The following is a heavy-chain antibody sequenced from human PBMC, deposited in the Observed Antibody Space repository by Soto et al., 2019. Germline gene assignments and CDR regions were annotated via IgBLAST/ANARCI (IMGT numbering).Heavy chain of an antibody. V-gene: IGHV1-2*04. CDR3: ARSNTPTETMPSSDS. Sequence: ASVKVSCKASGYTFTAYYLHWVRQAPGQGFEWMGWVNTNTGGTNYAQKFRSWVTLTRDTSISTAFMELSRLKSDDTAVYYCARSNTPTETMPSSDSWGQGTLVTVS. J-gene: IGHJ4*02. CDR1: GYTFTAYY. D-gene: IGHD4-17*01. CDR2: VNTNTGGT.